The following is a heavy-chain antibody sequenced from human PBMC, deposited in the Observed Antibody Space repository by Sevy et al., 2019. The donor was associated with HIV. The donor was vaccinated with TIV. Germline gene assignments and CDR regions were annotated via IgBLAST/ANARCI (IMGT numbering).Heavy chain of an antibody. CDR3: VAWPPSGGHGNYHYGLDL. V-gene: IGHV3-30*03. CDR1: GFIFGDYD. Sequence: GGSLRLSCTVSGFIFGDYDMHWVRQAPGKGLEWVSLIFDRGDQTFYGESVKGRSTRSRDNAKNTLYLLMSRLRHEDTAVYYCVAWPPSGGHGNYHYGLDLWGQGTTVTVSS. D-gene: IGHD3-16*01. CDR2: IFDRGDQT. J-gene: IGHJ6*02.